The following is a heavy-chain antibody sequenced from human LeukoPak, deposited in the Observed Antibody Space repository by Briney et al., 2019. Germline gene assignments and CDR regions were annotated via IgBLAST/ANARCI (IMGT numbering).Heavy chain of an antibody. V-gene: IGHV4-4*09. CDR1: GGSISSYY. Sequence: PSETLSLTCTVSGGSISSYYWSWIRQPPGKGLEWIGYIYTSGSTNYNPSLKSRVTISVDKSKNQFSLKLRSVTAADTAVYYCARHFIPFYSGYEKGWFAPWGQGTLVTVSS. CDR2: IYTSGST. D-gene: IGHD5-12*01. J-gene: IGHJ5*02. CDR3: ARHFIPFYSGYEKGWFAP.